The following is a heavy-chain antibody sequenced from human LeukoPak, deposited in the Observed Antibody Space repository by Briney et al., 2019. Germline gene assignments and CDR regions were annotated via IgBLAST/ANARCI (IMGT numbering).Heavy chain of an antibody. Sequence: GGSLRLSCAASGFSFNRYAVAWVRQAPGKGLEWVALIGYDGTNEYYADSVKGRFTISRDNSKNTLYLQMKSLRAEDTAVYYCARDPRTTGKSNYGMDVWGQGTTVTVSS. D-gene: IGHD4-17*01. CDR1: GFSFNRYA. J-gene: IGHJ6*02. CDR2: IGYDGTNE. CDR3: ARDPRTTGKSNYGMDV. V-gene: IGHV3-33*08.